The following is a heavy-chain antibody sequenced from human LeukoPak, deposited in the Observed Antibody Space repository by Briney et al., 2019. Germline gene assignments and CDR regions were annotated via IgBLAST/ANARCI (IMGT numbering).Heavy chain of an antibody. CDR3: ARSGGTYYYDSSGYYPRYNDWYFDL. CDR1: GGSISSYY. V-gene: IGHV4-59*01. CDR2: IYYSGST. D-gene: IGHD3-22*01. J-gene: IGHJ2*01. Sequence: PSETLSLTCTVSGGSISSYYWSWIRQPPGKGLEWIGNIYYSGSTNYNPSLKSRVTISVDTSKNQFSLKLSSVTAADTAVYYCARSGGTYYYDSSGYYPRYNDWYFDLWGRGTLVTVSS.